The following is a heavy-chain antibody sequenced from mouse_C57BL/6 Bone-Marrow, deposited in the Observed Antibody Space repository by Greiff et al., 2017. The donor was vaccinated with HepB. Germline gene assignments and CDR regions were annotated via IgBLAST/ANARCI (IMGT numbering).Heavy chain of an antibody. CDR3: ARSLYYYGSTKTGGY. J-gene: IGHJ2*01. V-gene: IGHV1-64*01. Sequence: VQLQQPGAELVKPGASVKLFCKASGYTFTSYWMHWVKLRPGQGLEWIGMIHPISGSTNYNEKFKSKATLTVDKSSSTAYIQLSSLTSEDSAVYYCARSLYYYGSTKTGGYWGQGTTLTAST. CDR2: IHPISGST. D-gene: IGHD1-1*01. CDR1: GYTFTSYW.